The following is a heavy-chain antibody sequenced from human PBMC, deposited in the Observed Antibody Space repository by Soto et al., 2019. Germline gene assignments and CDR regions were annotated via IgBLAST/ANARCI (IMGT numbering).Heavy chain of an antibody. CDR2: IKSKTDGGTN. D-gene: IGHD1-26*01. J-gene: IGHJ4*02. Sequence: EVQLVESGGGLVKPGGSLRLSCAASGFTFSNDWMSWVRQAPGKGLEWVGRIKSKTDGGTNDYAAPVKGRFTISRDDSKNTLYLQMNSLKTEDTAVYYCTTGPLGAEYGRCVYWGQGTLVTVSS. V-gene: IGHV3-15*01. CDR1: GFTFSNDW. CDR3: TTGPLGAEYGRCVY.